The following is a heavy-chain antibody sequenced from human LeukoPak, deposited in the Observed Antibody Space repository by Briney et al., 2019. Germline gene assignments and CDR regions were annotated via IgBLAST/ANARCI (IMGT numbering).Heavy chain of an antibody. D-gene: IGHD5-24*01. CDR2: IYRGGNT. CDR3: ARAATDGYSLDFYFDF. CDR1: DFTVASTY. J-gene: IGHJ4*02. V-gene: IGHV3-53*01. Sequence: GGSLRLSCAAYDFTVASTYMTWLRQAPGKGLEWVSSIYRGGNTFYADSVKGRFTISIDTSKNPLNLDMTSLGVEDTDVYYCARAATDGYSLDFYFDFWGQGTLVTVSS.